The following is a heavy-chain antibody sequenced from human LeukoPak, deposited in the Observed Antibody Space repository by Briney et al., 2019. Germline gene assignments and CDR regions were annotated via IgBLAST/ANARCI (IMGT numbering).Heavy chain of an antibody. D-gene: IGHD1-1*01. J-gene: IGHJ4*02. CDR3: ARDFRGTLDY. V-gene: IGHV3-66*01. Sequence: GGSLRLSCAASGFTVSSNYMSWVRQAPGKGLERVSVIYSGGSTYYADSVKGRFTISRDNSKNTLYLQMNSLRAEDTAVYYCARDFRGTLDYWGQGTLVTVSS. CDR1: GFTVSSNY. CDR2: IYSGGST.